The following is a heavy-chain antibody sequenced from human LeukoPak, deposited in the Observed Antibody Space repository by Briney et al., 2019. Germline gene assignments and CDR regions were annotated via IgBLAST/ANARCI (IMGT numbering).Heavy chain of an antibody. D-gene: IGHD5-24*01. J-gene: IGHJ4*02. CDR3: ARLRGGYNLY. CDR2: ISSSGGTI. Sequence: PEESLRLSCAASGFTFSDYEINWVRQAPGKGLEWVSYISSSGGTIYYADSVKGRFTISRDNAKNSLYLQMNSLRAEDTGIYYCARLRGGYNLYWGQGTLVTVSS. V-gene: IGHV3-48*03. CDR1: GFTFSDYE.